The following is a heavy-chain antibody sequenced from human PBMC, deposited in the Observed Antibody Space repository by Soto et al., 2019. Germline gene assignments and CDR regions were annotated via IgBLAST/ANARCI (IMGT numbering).Heavy chain of an antibody. Sequence: VESVKISCNGSGYNFHTYWIAWVRQMPWKGLEWMGFIYPRDSDTRYSPSFRGQVTISADKSINTAYLQWTSLKASDTAIYFCARPTDYHYGMQVWGQGTTVTVSS. CDR1: GYNFHTYW. J-gene: IGHJ6*02. CDR3: ARPTDYHYGMQV. CDR2: IYPRDSDT. V-gene: IGHV5-51*01. D-gene: IGHD4-17*01.